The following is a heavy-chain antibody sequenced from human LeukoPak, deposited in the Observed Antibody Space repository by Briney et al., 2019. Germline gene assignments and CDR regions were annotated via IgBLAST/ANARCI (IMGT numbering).Heavy chain of an antibody. V-gene: IGHV3-23*01. CDR1: GFTFSSYA. Sequence: GGSLRLSCAASGFTFSSYAMSWVRQAPGKGLEWVSGTNGNGASTYYADSVEGRFTISRDNSKNTLFLEMNSLRADDTAVYYCAKTLTTAYYYFGMDVWGQGTTVTVSS. CDR2: TNGNGAST. J-gene: IGHJ6*02. CDR3: AKTLTTAYYYFGMDV. D-gene: IGHD4-17*01.